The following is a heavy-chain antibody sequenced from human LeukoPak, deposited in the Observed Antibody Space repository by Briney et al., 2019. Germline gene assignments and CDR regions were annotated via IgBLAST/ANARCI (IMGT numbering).Heavy chain of an antibody. Sequence: GGSLRLSCVASGFTVSTNYMSWVRQAPGKGLEWVSIIYSNGNTYYADSVKGRFTISRDNSKNTLYLQMNSLRAEDTAVYYCARGDKSSGWYFLDYWGRGTLVTVSS. D-gene: IGHD6-19*01. CDR2: IYSNGNT. J-gene: IGHJ4*02. CDR3: ARGDKSSGWYFLDY. CDR1: GFTVSTNY. V-gene: IGHV3-66*03.